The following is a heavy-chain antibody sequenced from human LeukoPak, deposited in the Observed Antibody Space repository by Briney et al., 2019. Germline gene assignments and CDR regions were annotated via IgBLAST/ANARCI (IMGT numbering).Heavy chain of an antibody. D-gene: IGHD5-18*01. CDR1: GFTFDDYG. CDR3: ARGYTYGFVLFDY. CDR2: IYWNGGNT. J-gene: IGHJ4*02. Sequence: GGSLRLSCAASGFTFDDYGMSWVHQAPGKGLERVSGIYWNGGNTGYADSVKGRFTISRDNAKNSLYLQMNSLRAEDTALYYCARGYTYGFVLFDYWGQGTLVTVSS. V-gene: IGHV3-20*04.